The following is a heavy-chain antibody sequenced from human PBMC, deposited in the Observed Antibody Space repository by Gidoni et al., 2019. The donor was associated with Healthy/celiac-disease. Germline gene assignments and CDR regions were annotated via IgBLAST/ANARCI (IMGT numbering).Heavy chain of an antibody. CDR2: INHSGST. V-gene: IGHV4-34*01. CDR3: AIRSYGRRYFDY. D-gene: IGHD1-26*01. Sequence: QVQLQQWGAGLLKPSETLSLTCAVYGGSFSGYYWSWIRQPPGKGLEWIGEINHSGSTNYNPSLKSRVTISVDTSKNQFSLKLSSVTAADTAVYYCAIRSYGRRYFDYWGQGTLVTVSS. J-gene: IGHJ4*02. CDR1: GGSFSGYY.